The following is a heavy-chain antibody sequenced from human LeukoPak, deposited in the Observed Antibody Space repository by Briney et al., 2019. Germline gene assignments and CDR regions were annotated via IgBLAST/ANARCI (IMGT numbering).Heavy chain of an antibody. J-gene: IGHJ4*02. Sequence: SETLSLTCTVSGGXISSGGYYWSWIRQHPGKGLEWFGHIYYSGSTYYNPSLKSRVTISEDTSKNQFALKLSSVTSADTAVYYCARVRGVISKTSFDYWGQGTLVSVSS. CDR2: IYYSGST. CDR3: ARVRGVISKTSFDY. V-gene: IGHV4-31*03. D-gene: IGHD3-10*01. CDR1: GGXISSGGYY.